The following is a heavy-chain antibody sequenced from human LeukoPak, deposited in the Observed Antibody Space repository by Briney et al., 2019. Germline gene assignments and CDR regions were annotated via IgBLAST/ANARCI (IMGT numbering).Heavy chain of an antibody. CDR2: ISSTSNYI. CDR1: GFTFSSYN. CDR3: ARGRTSQNIVTRKTYNWFDP. V-gene: IGHV3-21*01. D-gene: IGHD2/OR15-2a*01. J-gene: IGHJ5*02. Sequence: GGSLRLSCAASGFTFSSYNMNWVRQAPGKGLEWVSSISSTSNYIYYADSVKGRFTISRDNAKNSLYLQMKSLRAEDTAVYYCARGRTSQNIVTRKTYNWFDPWGQGTLVTVSS.